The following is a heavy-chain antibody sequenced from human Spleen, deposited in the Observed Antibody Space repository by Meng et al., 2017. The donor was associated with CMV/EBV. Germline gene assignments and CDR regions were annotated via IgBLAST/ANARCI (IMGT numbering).Heavy chain of an antibody. V-gene: IGHV3-23*01. CDR1: GFAFSNYA. CDR3: ARAYPRSTIFGVVFDS. CDR2: VIGSNGNT. Sequence: GGSLRLSCAASGFAFSNYAMNWVRQAPGKGLEWVSSVIGSNGNTYYADSVKGRFTISRDNSKNTLYLQMNSLRPDDTAVYYCARAYPRSTIFGVVFDSWGQGTLVTVSS. J-gene: IGHJ4*02. D-gene: IGHD3-3*01.